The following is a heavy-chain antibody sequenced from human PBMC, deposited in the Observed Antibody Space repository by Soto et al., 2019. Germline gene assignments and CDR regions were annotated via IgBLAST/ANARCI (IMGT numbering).Heavy chain of an antibody. CDR1: GFTFSLYS. CDR3: VRARSTDSRPDY. CDR2: ITSSGSYI. V-gene: IGHV3-21*01. J-gene: IGHJ4*02. Sequence: GGSLRLSCAASGFTFSLYSMIWVRQAPGKGLEWVASITSSGSYIYYEDSLKGRFTISRDNAKNSLFLQLDSLRAEDTAVYFCVRARSTDSRPDYWGQGTLVTVSS. D-gene: IGHD3-22*01.